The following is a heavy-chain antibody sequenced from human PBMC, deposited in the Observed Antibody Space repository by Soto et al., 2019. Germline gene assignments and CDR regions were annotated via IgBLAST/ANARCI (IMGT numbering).Heavy chain of an antibody. CDR2: IYYTGST. CDR1: GGSVNNHY. Sequence: QVHLQESGPGLVKPSETLSLTCTVSGGSVNNHYWSWIRQPPGKGLEWMGYIYYTGSTNYNPSIESRVTMSVEKSKNRVSLNLTSLTAADTAIYYCARANWYSEYWGQGTLVTVSS. J-gene: IGHJ4*02. CDR3: ARANWYSEY. D-gene: IGHD7-27*01. V-gene: IGHV4-59*02.